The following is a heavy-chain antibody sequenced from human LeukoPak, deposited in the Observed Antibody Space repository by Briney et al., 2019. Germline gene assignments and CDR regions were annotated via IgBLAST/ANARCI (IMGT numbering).Heavy chain of an antibody. CDR3: ARQKPGIAAAGSFDY. CDR2: IYYSGST. CDR1: GGSISSYY. V-gene: IGHV4-59*08. D-gene: IGHD6-13*01. Sequence: KTSETLSLTCTVSGGSISSYYWSWIRQPPGKGLEWIGYIYYSGSTNYNPSLKSRVTISVDTSKNQFSLKLSSVTAADTAVYYCARQKPGIAAAGSFDYWGQGTLVTVSS. J-gene: IGHJ4*02.